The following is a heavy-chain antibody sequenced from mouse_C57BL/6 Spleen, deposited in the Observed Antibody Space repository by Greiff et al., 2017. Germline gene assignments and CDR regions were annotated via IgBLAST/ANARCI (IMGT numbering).Heavy chain of an antibody. V-gene: IGHV1-18*01. Sequence: EVKLVESGPELVKPGASVKIPCKASGYTFTDYNMDWVKQSHGKSLEWIGDINPNNGGTIYNQKFKGKATLTVDKSSSTAYMERRSLTSEDTAVYYCARSYYAMDYWGQGTSVTVSS. J-gene: IGHJ4*01. CDR2: INPNNGGT. CDR3: ARSYYAMDY. CDR1: GYTFTDYN.